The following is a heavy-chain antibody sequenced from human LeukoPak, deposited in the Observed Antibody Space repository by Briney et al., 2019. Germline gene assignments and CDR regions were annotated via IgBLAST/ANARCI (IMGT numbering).Heavy chain of an antibody. CDR1: GGSISSYY. CDR3: ARTVNIVVISTALGPVFDS. V-gene: IGHV4-59*01. Sequence: SETLSLTCTVSGGSISSYYWSWIRQPPGKGLEWIGYIYYSGSTNYNPSLKSRVTISVDTSKNQFSLKLSSVTAADTAVYYCARTVNIVVISTALGPVFDSWGQGTLVTVSS. D-gene: IGHD2-2*01. J-gene: IGHJ4*02. CDR2: IYYSGST.